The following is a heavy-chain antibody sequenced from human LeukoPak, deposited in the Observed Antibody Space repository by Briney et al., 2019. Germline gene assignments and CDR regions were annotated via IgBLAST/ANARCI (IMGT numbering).Heavy chain of an antibody. CDR2: VSGYNGNT. D-gene: IGHD2-2*01. CDR1: GYTFTNYG. Sequence: RASVKVSCKASGYTFTNYGINWVRQAPGQGLEWMGWVSGYNGNTDYAQKLQGRVTMTTDTSTSTAYMELRSLRSDDTAVYYCAGFVPADMVGDDYWGQGTLVSVSS. CDR3: AGFVPADMVGDDY. V-gene: IGHV1-18*01. J-gene: IGHJ4*02.